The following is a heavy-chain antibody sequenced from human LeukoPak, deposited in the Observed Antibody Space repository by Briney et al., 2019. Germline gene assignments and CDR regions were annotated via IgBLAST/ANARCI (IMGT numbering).Heavy chain of an antibody. J-gene: IGHJ4*02. CDR2: IWYDGSNK. CDR3: AKDLLTGSGSYPHPYYFDY. CDR1: GFTFSSYG. Sequence: TGGSLRLSCAASGFTFSSYGMHWVRQAPGKGLGWVAVIWYDGSNKYYADSVKGRFTISRDNSKSTLYLQMNGLRAEDTAVYYCAKDLLTGSGSYPHPYYFDYWGQGTQVTVSS. D-gene: IGHD3-10*01. V-gene: IGHV3-33*06.